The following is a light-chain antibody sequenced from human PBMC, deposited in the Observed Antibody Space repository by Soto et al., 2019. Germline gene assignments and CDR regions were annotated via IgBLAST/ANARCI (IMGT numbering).Light chain of an antibody. CDR2: GAS. J-gene: IGKJ1*01. CDR3: QQYGSSPLT. Sequence: EFVLTQSPVTMSLSPGESATLSCRTSQSVSSSYLDWYQQKPGQAPRLLIYGASSRATGIPDRFSGSGSGTDFTLTISRLEPEDFAVYYCQQYGSSPLTFGQGTKVEIK. V-gene: IGKV3-20*01. CDR1: QSVSSSY.